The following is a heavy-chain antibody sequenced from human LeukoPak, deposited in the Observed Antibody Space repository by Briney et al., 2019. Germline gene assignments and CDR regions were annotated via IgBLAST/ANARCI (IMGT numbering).Heavy chain of an antibody. CDR1: GYIFTDYH. CDR3: ARDSYSGSYYSYAFDL. CDR2: INPNSGDT. J-gene: IGHJ3*01. D-gene: IGHD1-26*01. Sequence: ASVKVSCKASGYIFTDYHMHWVRQAPGQGLEWMGWINPNSGDTKYAQNFQGRVTMTRDTSIRTAYMELSSLRSDDTAVYYCARDSYSGSYYSYAFDLWGQGTMVTVSS. V-gene: IGHV1-2*02.